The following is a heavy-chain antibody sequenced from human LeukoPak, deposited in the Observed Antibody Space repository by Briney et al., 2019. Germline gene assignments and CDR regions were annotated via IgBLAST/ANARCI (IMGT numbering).Heavy chain of an antibody. CDR2: ISGSGGST. CDR3: ARGEMAPLYYFDY. CDR1: GFTFSSYA. J-gene: IGHJ4*02. V-gene: IGHV3-23*01. D-gene: IGHD5-24*01. Sequence: GGSLRLSCAASGFTFSSYAMSWVRQAPGKGLEWVSAISGSGGSTYYADSVKGRFTISRDNSKNTLYLQMNSLRAEDTAVYYCARGEMAPLYYFDYWGQGTLVTVSS.